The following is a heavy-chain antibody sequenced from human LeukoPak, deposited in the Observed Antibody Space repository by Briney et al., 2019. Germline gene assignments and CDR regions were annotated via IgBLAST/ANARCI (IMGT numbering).Heavy chain of an antibody. V-gene: IGHV1-46*01. J-gene: IGHJ4*02. CDR1: GYTLTSYY. D-gene: IGHD4-4*01. CDR3: ARDWRMTTVVTPSVAFDN. CDR2: INPRGGST. Sequence: ASVKVSCKASGYTLTSYYMNWVRQAPGQGLEWMGIINPRGGSTSYAQKFQGRVTLTRDTSTSTVYMELSSLRSEDTAAYYCARDWRMTTVVTPSVAFDNWGQGTLVTVSS.